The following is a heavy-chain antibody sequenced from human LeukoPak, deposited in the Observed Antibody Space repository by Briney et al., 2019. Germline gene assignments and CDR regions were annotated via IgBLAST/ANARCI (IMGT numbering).Heavy chain of an antibody. CDR2: INWNGGST. CDR3: ARDQVVVIPSGLYYYYMDV. J-gene: IGHJ6*03. V-gene: IGHV3-20*04. Sequence: GGSLRLSCAACGFTFDDYGMSWVRQAPGKGLEWVSGINWNGGSTGYADSVKGRFTISRDNAKNSLYLQMNSLRAEDTALYYCARDQVVVIPSGLYYYYMDVWGKGTTVTVSS. D-gene: IGHD3-22*01. CDR1: GFTFDDYG.